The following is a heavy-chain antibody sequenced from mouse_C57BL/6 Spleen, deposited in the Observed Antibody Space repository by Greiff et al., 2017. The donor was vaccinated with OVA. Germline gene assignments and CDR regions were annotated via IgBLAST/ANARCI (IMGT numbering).Heavy chain of an antibody. CDR2: IDPEDGDT. D-gene: IGHD1-1*01. V-gene: IGHV14-1*01. J-gene: IGHJ1*03. Sequence: EVMLVESGAELVRPGASVKLSCTASGFNIKDYYMHWVKQRPEQGLEWIGRIDPEDGDTEYAPKFQGKATMTADTSSNTAYLQLSSLTSEDTAVYYCTTYYGSSYWYFDVWGTGTTVTVSS. CDR3: TTYYGSSYWYFDV. CDR1: GFNIKDYY.